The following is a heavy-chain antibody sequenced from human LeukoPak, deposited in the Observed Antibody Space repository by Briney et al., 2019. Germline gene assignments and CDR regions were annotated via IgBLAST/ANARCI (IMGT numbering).Heavy chain of an antibody. Sequence: ASVKVSCKASGYTFTGYYMHWVRQAPGQGLEWMGWINPNSGGTNYAQKFQGRVTMTRDTSISTAYMELSSLRSDDTAVYYCARVLWFGESYYFDYWGQGTLVTVSS. CDR3: ARVLWFGESYYFDY. CDR2: INPNSGGT. CDR1: GYTFTGYY. V-gene: IGHV1-2*02. J-gene: IGHJ4*02. D-gene: IGHD3-10*01.